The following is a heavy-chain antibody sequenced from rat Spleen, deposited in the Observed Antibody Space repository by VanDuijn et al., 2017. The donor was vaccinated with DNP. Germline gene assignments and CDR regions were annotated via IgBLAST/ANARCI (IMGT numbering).Heavy chain of an antibody. Sequence: EVQLVESGGGPVQPGRSMKLSCAASGFTFSNYGMAWVRQAPTKGLEWVASITNSGGTTYYRDSVKGRLTISRDNAKSTLYLQMDSLRSEYTATYYCTRESGDWYFDFWGQGVMVTVSS. CDR3: TRESGDWYFDF. CDR2: ITNSGGTT. J-gene: IGHJ2*01. CDR1: GFTFSNYG. D-gene: IGHD1-1*01. V-gene: IGHV5-25*01.